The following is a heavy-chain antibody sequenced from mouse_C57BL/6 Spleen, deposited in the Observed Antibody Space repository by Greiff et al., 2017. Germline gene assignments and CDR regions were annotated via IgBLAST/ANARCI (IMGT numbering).Heavy chain of an antibody. J-gene: IGHJ4*01. CDR1: GYTFTDYY. CDR3: ARWDGSSRYYAMDY. V-gene: IGHV1-19*01. CDR2: INPYNGGT. Sequence: EVQLQQSGPVLVKPGASVKMSCKASGYTFTDYYMNWVKQSHGKSLEWIGVINPYNGGTSYNQKFKGKATLTVDKSSSTAYMELNSLTSEDSAVYYCARWDGSSRYYAMDYWGQGTSVTVSS. D-gene: IGHD1-1*01.